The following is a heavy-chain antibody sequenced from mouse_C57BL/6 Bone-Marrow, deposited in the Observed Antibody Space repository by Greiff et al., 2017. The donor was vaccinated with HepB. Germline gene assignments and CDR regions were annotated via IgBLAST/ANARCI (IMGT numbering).Heavy chain of an antibody. D-gene: IGHD1-1*01. J-gene: IGHJ4*01. V-gene: IGHV1-62-2*01. Sequence: VQLQQSGAELVKPGASVKLSCKASGYTFTEYTIHWVKQRPGQGLEWIGWFYPGSGSIKYNEKFKDKATLTADKSSSTAYMELSRLTSEDSAVYFCARHEVVDYYGSSRYYAMDYWGQGTSVTVSS. CDR1: GYTFTEYT. CDR3: ARHEVVDYYGSSRYYAMDY. CDR2: FYPGSGSI.